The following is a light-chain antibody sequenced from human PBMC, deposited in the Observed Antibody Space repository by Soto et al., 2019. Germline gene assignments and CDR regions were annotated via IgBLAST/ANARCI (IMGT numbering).Light chain of an antibody. CDR1: QSVSSY. J-gene: IGKJ5*01. Sequence: EIVLTQSPATLSLSPGERATLSCRASQSVSSYLAWYQQKPGQAPRLLIYDASNRATGIPARFSGSGSGTDFTLTISSLEPEDFAVYYCQQRSNQIPFGQGTRLEMK. CDR3: QQRSNQIP. V-gene: IGKV3-11*01. CDR2: DAS.